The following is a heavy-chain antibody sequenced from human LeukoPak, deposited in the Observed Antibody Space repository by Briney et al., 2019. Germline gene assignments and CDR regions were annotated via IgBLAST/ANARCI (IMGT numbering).Heavy chain of an antibody. Sequence: GGSLRLSCAASGFTFSSYSMNWVRQAPGKGLEWVSSISSSSSYIYYADSVKGRFTISRDNAKNSLYLQMNSLRAEDTAVYYCARDNSSSFTTDYWGQGTLVTVSS. D-gene: IGHD6-13*01. CDR3: ARDNSSSFTTDY. CDR1: GFTFSSYS. V-gene: IGHV3-21*01. CDR2: ISSSSSYI. J-gene: IGHJ4*02.